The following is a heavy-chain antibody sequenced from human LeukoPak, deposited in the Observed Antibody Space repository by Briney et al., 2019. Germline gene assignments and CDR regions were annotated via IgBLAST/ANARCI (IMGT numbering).Heavy chain of an antibody. J-gene: IGHJ4*02. D-gene: IGHD3-22*01. Sequence: GGSLRLSCAASGFTFSSYAMSWVRQAPGKGLEWVSAISGSGGSTYYADSGKGRFTISRDNSKNTLYLQMNSLRAEDPAVYYCAKDPYYDSSGYYSSLYYFDYWGQGTLVTVSS. CDR3: AKDPYYDSSGYYSSLYYFDY. CDR2: ISGSGGST. CDR1: GFTFSSYA. V-gene: IGHV3-23*01.